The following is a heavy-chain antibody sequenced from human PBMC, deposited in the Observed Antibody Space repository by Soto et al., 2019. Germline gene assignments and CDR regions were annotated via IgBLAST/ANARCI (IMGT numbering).Heavy chain of an antibody. V-gene: IGHV4-31*03. Sequence: SETLSLTCTVSGGSISSGGYYWSWIRQHPGKGLEWIGHIYNSGSTNYNPSLKSRVTISVDTSKNQFSLKLSSVTAADTAVYYCATNSGEYGDYRLLRSWYFDLWGRGTLVTVSS. CDR1: GGSISSGGYY. CDR3: ATNSGEYGDYRLLRSWYFDL. CDR2: IYNSGST. D-gene: IGHD4-17*01. J-gene: IGHJ2*01.